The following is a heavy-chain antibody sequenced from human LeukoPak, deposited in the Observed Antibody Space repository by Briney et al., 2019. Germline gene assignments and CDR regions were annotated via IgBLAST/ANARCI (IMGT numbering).Heavy chain of an antibody. CDR2: INPNSGGT. CDR3: ARDYQDTAMVRVEGPTRFDP. V-gene: IGHV1-2*02. J-gene: IGHJ5*02. D-gene: IGHD5-18*01. Sequence: ASVKVSCKASGYTFTGYYMHWVRQAPGRGLEWMGWINPNSGGTNYAQKFQGRVTMTRDTSISTAYMELSRLRSDDTAVYYCARDYQDTAMVRVEGPTRFDPWGQGTLVTVSS. CDR1: GYTFTGYY.